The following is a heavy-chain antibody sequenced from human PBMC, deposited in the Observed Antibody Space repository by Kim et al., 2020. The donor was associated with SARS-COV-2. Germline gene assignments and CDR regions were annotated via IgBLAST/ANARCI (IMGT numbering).Heavy chain of an antibody. V-gene: IGHV4-39*01. CDR1: GGSISSSSYY. Sequence: SETLSLTCTVSGGSISSSSYYWGWIRQPPGKGLEWIGSIYYSGSTYYNPSLKSRVTISVDTSKNQFSLKLSSVTAADTAVYYCARRYLTVAGTAGFDPWGQGTLVTVSS. D-gene: IGHD6-19*01. CDR3: ARRYLTVAGTAGFDP. CDR2: IYYSGST. J-gene: IGHJ5*02.